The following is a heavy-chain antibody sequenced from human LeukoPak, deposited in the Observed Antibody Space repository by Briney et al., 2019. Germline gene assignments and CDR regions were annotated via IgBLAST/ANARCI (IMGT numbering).Heavy chain of an antibody. CDR2: ISGSGGST. V-gene: IGHV3-23*01. CDR1: GFTFSSYA. CDR3: AKGTPTTVTTPGYFQH. J-gene: IGHJ1*01. Sequence: GGPLRLSCAASGFTFSSYAMSWVRQAPGKGLEWVSAISGSGGSTYYADSVKGRFTISRDNSRNTLYLQMNSLRAEDTAVYYCAKGTPTTVTTPGYFQHWGQGTLVTVSS. D-gene: IGHD4-17*01.